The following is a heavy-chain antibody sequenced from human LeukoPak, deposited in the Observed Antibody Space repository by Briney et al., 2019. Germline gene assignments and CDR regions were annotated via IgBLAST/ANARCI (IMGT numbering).Heavy chain of an antibody. CDR1: KDTFTIYD. CDR3: ARSTMGARRTYDY. V-gene: IGHV1-8*01. Sequence: ASVKVSCKASKDTFTIYDVNWVRQAPGLGLEWMGWMNPNSGNTDYAQKFQGRVTMTMNSSISTAYMELTSLTSEDTAVYYCARSTMGARRTYDYWGQGTLVTVSS. J-gene: IGHJ4*02. D-gene: IGHD1-26*01. CDR2: MNPNSGNT.